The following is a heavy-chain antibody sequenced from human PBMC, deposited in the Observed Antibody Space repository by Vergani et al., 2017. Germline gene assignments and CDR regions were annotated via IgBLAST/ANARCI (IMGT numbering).Heavy chain of an antibody. Sequence: QVQLVESGGGVVQPGRSLRLSCAASGFTFSSYGMHWVRQAPGKGLEWVAVISYDGSNKYYADSVKGRFTISRDNSKNTLYLQMNSLRAEDTAVYYYTSVVTAMGNDYWGQGTLVTVSS. CDR1: GFTFSSYG. CDR3: TSVVTAMGNDY. V-gene: IGHV3-30*03. J-gene: IGHJ4*02. CDR2: ISYDGSNK. D-gene: IGHD2-21*02.